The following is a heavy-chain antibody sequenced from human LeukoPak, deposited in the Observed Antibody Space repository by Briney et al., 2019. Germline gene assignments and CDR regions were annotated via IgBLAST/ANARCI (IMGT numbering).Heavy chain of an antibody. CDR1: GGSTSSYY. CDR2: IYHSGST. D-gene: IGHD3-10*01. J-gene: IGHJ3*02. CDR3: ARSDGYGLVDI. Sequence: SETLSLTCTVSGGSTSSYYWSWIRQPPGKGLEWIGSIYHSGSTNYNPSLKSRVTISVDTSKNQFSLRLRSVTAADTAAYYCARSDGYGLVDIWGQGTMVTVSS. V-gene: IGHV4-59*01.